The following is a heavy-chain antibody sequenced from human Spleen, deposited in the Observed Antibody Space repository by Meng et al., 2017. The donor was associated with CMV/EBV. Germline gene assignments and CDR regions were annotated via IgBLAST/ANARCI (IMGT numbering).Heavy chain of an antibody. Sequence: GESLKISCAASGFSFSSYGMHWGRQAPGKGLEWVAVIWYDGSNNYYANSVKDRFTISRDNSKSTLYLQMNSLRAEDTALYYCAKLPWLVDTNMAHYGMDVWGQGTTVTVSS. V-gene: IGHV3-33*06. CDR2: IWYDGSNN. J-gene: IGHJ6*02. CDR1: GFSFSSYG. CDR3: AKLPWLVDTNMAHYGMDV. D-gene: IGHD5-18*01.